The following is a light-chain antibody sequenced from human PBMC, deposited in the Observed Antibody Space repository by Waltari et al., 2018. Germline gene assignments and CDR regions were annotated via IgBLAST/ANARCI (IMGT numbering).Light chain of an antibody. Sequence: DIQMTQSPSTLPASVGDSVTITCRASQNIGSSLVWHQQKPGKAPKLLIYEASSLQFGVPSRFSGRGSGAEFTLTIASLQPDDFAAYYCQQYKTSPTWTFGQGTRVELK. CDR2: EAS. V-gene: IGKV1-5*03. CDR3: QQYKTSPTWT. CDR1: QNIGSS. J-gene: IGKJ1*01.